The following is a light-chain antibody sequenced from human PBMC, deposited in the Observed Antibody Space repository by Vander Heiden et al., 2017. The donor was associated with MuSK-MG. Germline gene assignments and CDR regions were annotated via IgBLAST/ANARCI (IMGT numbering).Light chain of an antibody. Sequence: QSALTQPASVSGSPGQSITMSGTGTSRDSGDSNYVSWYQHHPGKPPILRIYEVSNRPSGVSNRFSGSKSGTTASLTISGLQAEDEADDGCSSCTSSSLVLFGGGTKLTVL. CDR3: SSCTSSSLVL. CDR2: EVS. CDR1: SRDSGDSNY. J-gene: IGLJ3*02. V-gene: IGLV2-14*01.